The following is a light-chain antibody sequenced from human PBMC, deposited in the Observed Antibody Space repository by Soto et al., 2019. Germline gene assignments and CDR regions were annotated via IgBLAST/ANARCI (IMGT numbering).Light chain of an antibody. CDR2: DAS. V-gene: IGKV1-5*01. J-gene: IGKJ1*01. CDR3: QQYNSYSRT. Sequence: DIQMTESLSTLSSSVGDTGTITCGASQSISSWLAWYQQKPGKAPKLLIYDASSLESGVPSRFSGSGSGTEFTLTISSLQPDDFATYYCQQYNSYSRTFGQGTKVDIK. CDR1: QSISSW.